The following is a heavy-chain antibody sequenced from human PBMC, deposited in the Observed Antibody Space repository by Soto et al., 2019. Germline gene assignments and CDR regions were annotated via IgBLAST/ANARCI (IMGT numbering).Heavy chain of an antibody. V-gene: IGHV3-48*02. J-gene: IGHJ4*02. CDR2: ISASTLTI. D-gene: IGHD2-2*01. CDR1: GFPFSTYS. CDR3: ARAPQLVAPAATGFDS. Sequence: GGSLRLSCAASGFPFSTYSMSWVRQAPGKGLEWISYISASTLTIFYADSVKGRFTISRDTAQNSLYLQMNSLRDEDTAVYYCARAPQLVAPAATGFDSWGQGTLVTVSS.